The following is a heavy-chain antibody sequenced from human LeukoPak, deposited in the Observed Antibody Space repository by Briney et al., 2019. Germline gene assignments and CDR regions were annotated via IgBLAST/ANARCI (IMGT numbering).Heavy chain of an antibody. CDR3: AKSTGYCSSTSCFTKYYFDY. CDR1: GFTFSSYG. V-gene: IGHV3-30*02. Sequence: GGSLRLSCAASGFTFSSYGMHWVRQAPGKGLEWVAFIRYDGSNKYYADSVKGRFTISRDNSKNTLYLQMNSLRAEDTAVYYCAKSTGYCSSTSCFTKYYFDYWGQGTLVTVSS. J-gene: IGHJ4*02. D-gene: IGHD2-2*02. CDR2: IRYDGSNK.